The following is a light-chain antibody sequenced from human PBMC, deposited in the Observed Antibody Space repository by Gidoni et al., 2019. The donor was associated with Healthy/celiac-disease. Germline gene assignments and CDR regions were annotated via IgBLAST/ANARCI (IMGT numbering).Light chain of an antibody. CDR2: AAS. J-gene: IGKJ2*02. Sequence: DIQTTQSPSPLSPSVGDRVPIMCRASPSIRSYFNWYQHKPGKAPKLLIYAASSLHSGVPSRFSGSGSVSDFTLTSSRLQPDYFATYYWQQSYSTPGTFGQGTKLEIK. CDR3: QQSYSTPGT. CDR1: PSIRSY. V-gene: IGKV1-39*01.